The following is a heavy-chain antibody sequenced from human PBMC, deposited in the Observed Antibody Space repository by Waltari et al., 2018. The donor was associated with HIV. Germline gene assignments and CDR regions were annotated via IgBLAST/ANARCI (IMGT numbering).Heavy chain of an antibody. D-gene: IGHD1-26*01. Sequence: QLQLQESGPGLVKPSETLSLTCTVSGGSISNSNYFWGWIRQPPGKGLEWIGRIYYRGRSYSNPSLKSRVTISVDTSKNQFSRKLSSVTATDTAVYYCARHALRVGASYWYFDLWGRGTLVTVSS. CDR3: ARHALRVGASYWYFDL. V-gene: IGHV4-39*01. CDR1: GGSISNSNYF. CDR2: IYYRGRS. J-gene: IGHJ2*01.